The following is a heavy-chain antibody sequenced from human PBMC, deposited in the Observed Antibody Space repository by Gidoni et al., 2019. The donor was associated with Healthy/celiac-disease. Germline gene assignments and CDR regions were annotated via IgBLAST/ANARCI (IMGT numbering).Heavy chain of an antibody. CDR3: AREFRVATTGADAFDI. Sequence: QVQMVESGGGVVQPGRSLRLSCAGSGCTFSSYGMHWVRQAPGKGLEWVAVIWYDGSIKYYADSVKGRFTISRDNSKNTLYLQMNSLRAEDTAVYYCAREFRVATTGADAFDIWGQGTMVTVSS. V-gene: IGHV3-33*01. CDR2: IWYDGSIK. CDR1: GCTFSSYG. J-gene: IGHJ3*02. D-gene: IGHD1-26*01.